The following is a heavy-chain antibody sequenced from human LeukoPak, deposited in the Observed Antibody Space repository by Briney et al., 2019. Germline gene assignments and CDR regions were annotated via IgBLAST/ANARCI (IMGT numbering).Heavy chain of an antibody. CDR2: VYYGRTT. D-gene: IGHD5-12*01. Sequence: SETLSLTCTVSAASFISSSHHWGWIRQSPGKGLEWIGTVYYGRTTYYNPSLDGRVTISLDTSANNFSLQLNSVTAADTAVYYCVRHDGRGGATMGAFDSWGQGSLVTVSS. J-gene: IGHJ5*01. CDR3: VRHDGRGGATMGAFDS. CDR1: AASFISSSHH. V-gene: IGHV4-39*01.